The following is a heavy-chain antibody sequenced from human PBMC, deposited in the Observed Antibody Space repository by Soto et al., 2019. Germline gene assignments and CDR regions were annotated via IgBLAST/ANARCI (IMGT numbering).Heavy chain of an antibody. CDR2: MYYSGST. Sequence: PSETLSLTCTVSGGSISSSSYYWGWIRQPPGKGLEWIGNMYYSGSTYYNPSPKSRATIFVDTSKNQFSLKLRSVTAADTAVYYCVRPRPVYGDYLDYWGQGTLVTVSS. CDR1: GGSISSSSYY. J-gene: IGHJ4*02. D-gene: IGHD4-17*01. CDR3: VRPRPVYGDYLDY. V-gene: IGHV4-39*01.